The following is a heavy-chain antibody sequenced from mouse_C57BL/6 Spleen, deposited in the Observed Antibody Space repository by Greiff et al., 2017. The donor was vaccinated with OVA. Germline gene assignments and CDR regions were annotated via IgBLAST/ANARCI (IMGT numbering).Heavy chain of an antibody. V-gene: IGHV1-26*01. Sequence: VQLQQSGPELVKPGASVKISCKASGYTFTDYYMNWVKQSHGKSLEWLGDINPNNGGTSYNQKFKGKATLTVDKSSSTAYMELRSLTSEDSAVYYCARGNLLGLFDYWGQGTTLTVSS. CDR2: INPNNGGT. CDR1: GYTFTDYY. J-gene: IGHJ2*01. CDR3: ARGNLLGLFDY. D-gene: IGHD2-1*01.